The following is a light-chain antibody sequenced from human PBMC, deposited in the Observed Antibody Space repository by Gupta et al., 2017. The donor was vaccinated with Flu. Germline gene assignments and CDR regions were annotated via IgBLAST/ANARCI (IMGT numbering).Light chain of an antibody. V-gene: IGKV3-20*01. CDR3: QQYGYSPWT. Sequence: GTLSLSPGERATLSCWASQTISSTYLVWHQKKPGQPPRLLIYGASTRAAGIPDRFSGSGSGAVFTLTISRLEPEDFAVYYCQQYGYSPWTFGQGTKVEIK. CDR1: QTISSTY. J-gene: IGKJ1*01. CDR2: GAS.